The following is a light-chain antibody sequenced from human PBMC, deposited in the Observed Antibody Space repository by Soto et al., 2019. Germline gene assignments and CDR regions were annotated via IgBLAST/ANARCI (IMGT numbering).Light chain of an antibody. V-gene: IGKV1-5*01. CDR2: DAS. CDR1: QNIKNW. J-gene: IGKJ1*01. CDR3: QQYNSYFRA. Sequence: DIQMTQSPSTLSASVGERVTITCRSSQNIKNWLAWYQQKPGKAPNFLIYDASTLKSGAPSRFRGSGSGTQSTLTISSLQPDDFATYYCQQYNSYFRAFGQGTKVDIK.